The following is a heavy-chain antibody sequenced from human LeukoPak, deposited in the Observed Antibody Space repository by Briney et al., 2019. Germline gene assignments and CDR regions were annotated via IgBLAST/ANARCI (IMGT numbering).Heavy chain of an antibody. Sequence: SETLSLTCTVSGGSISSFYWSWIRQPPGKGLEWIGCISYSGSTNYNPSLKSRVTISVDTSKNQFSLKLSSVTAADTAVYYCARHRRYYFDSEFGFWGQGTLVTVSP. CDR3: ARHRRYYFDSEFGF. J-gene: IGHJ4*02. D-gene: IGHD3-22*01. CDR2: ISYSGST. V-gene: IGHV4-59*08. CDR1: GGSISSFY.